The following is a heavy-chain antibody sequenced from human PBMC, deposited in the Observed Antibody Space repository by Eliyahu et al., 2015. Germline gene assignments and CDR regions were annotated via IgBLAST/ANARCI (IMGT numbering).Heavy chain of an antibody. J-gene: IGHJ3*02. CDR1: GYTFTGYX. D-gene: IGHD1-1*01. CDR3: ARGELERTLGAFDI. Sequence: QVQLVQSGAEVKKPGASVKVSCKASGYTFTGYXMHWVRQAPGQGLEWMGWVNPHSGGANFAQKFQSRVTMTRDTSITTAYMELTGLTPDDTAVYYCARGELERTLGAFDIWGQGTMVTVSS. V-gene: IGHV1-2*02. CDR2: VNPHSGGA.